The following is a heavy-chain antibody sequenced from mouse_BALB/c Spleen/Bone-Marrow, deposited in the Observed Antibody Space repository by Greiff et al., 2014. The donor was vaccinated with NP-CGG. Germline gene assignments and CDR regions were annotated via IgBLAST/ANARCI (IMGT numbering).Heavy chain of an antibody. CDR3: VRSGSSSGYFDY. CDR1: GFTFSSFG. Sequence: EVQGVESGGGLVQPGGSWKLSCAASGFTFSSFGMHWVRQAPEKGLEWVAYISSGSSTIYYGDTVMGRFTISRDNPKNTLFLQMTSLRSEDTATYYCVRSGSSSGYFDYWGQGTTLTVSS. V-gene: IGHV5-17*02. D-gene: IGHD1-1*01. CDR2: ISSGSSTI. J-gene: IGHJ2*01.